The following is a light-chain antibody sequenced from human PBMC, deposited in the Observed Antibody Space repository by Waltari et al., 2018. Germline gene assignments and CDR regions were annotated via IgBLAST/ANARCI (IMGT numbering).Light chain of an antibody. Sequence: QSVLTQPPPASGTPGQRVPISCSGSLSNIERNPVNLYRQLPGTAPKLLIYGDNQRPSGVPDRFSGSKSGTSASLAISGLQSADEADYYCAGWDDSLNGPVFGGGTKLTVL. V-gene: IGLV1-44*01. J-gene: IGLJ3*02. CDR1: LSNIERNP. CDR2: GDN. CDR3: AGWDDSLNGPV.